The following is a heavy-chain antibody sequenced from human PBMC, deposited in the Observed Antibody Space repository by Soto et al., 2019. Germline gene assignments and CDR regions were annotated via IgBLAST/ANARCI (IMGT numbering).Heavy chain of an antibody. Sequence: GSLRLSCAASGFTFSSYEMNWVRQAPGKGLEWVSYISSSGSTIYYADSVKGRFTISRDNAKNSLYLQMNSLRAEDTAVYYCARPLYCGGDCYSGRYYYGMDVWGQGTTVTVSS. D-gene: IGHD2-21*02. CDR3: ARPLYCGGDCYSGRYYYGMDV. CDR1: GFTFSSYE. J-gene: IGHJ6*02. CDR2: ISSSGSTI. V-gene: IGHV3-48*03.